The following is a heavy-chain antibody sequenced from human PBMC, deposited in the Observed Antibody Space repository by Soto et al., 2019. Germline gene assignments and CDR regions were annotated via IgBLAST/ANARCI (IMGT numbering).Heavy chain of an antibody. CDR1: GGSFSGYY. CDR3: ARGGKVATINY. D-gene: IGHD5-12*01. Sequence: QVQLQQWGAGLLKPSETLSLTCAVYGGSFSGYYWSWIRQPPGKGLEWIGEINHSGSTNYNPSLTSRVTLPVDASKNQFSLKLRSVTAAGTAVYYCARGGKVATINYWGQGTLVTVSS. J-gene: IGHJ4*02. CDR2: INHSGST. V-gene: IGHV4-34*01.